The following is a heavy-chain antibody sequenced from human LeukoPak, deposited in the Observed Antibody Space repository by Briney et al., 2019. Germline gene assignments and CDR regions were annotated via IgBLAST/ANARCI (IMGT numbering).Heavy chain of an antibody. CDR3: ANMGDGY. Sequence: PGGSLRLSCAVSGFAFSTNGMSWVRQAPGKGLEWVSSISGRGVITYYRDSVKGRFTISRDNSKNTLYLQMNSLRAEDTAVYYCANMGDGYWGQGTLVTVSS. V-gene: IGHV3-23*01. CDR2: ISGRGVIT. CDR1: GFAFSTNG. J-gene: IGHJ4*02. D-gene: IGHD5-24*01.